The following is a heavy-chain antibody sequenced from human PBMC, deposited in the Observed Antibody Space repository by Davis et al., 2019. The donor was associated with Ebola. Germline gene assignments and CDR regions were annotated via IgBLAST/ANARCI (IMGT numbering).Heavy chain of an antibody. Sequence: PSGSLTLSCAISGDSVSSGGWNWIRPSPPRGLEWLGRTYYNSKWHSDYAVSVKSRITINPDTSKNQFSLQLNSVTPENTAVYFCARGWLRSGFDYWGQGTLATVSS. CDR3: ARGWLRSGFDY. CDR2: TYYNSKWHS. V-gene: IGHV6-1*01. CDR1: GDSVSSGG. J-gene: IGHJ4*02. D-gene: IGHD5-12*01.